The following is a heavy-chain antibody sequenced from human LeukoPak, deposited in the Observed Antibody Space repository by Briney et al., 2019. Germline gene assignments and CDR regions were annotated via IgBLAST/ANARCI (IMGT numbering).Heavy chain of an antibody. CDR1: GYTFTSYY. D-gene: IGHD3-10*01. CDR2: INPSGGST. V-gene: IGHV1-46*01. Sequence: ASVKVSCKASGYTFTSYYMHWVRQAPGQGLEWMGIINPSGGSTSYAQKFQGRVTMTRDMSTSTVYMELSSLRSEDTAVYYCASSTMVRGVNNWFDPWGQGTLVTVSS. CDR3: ASSTMVRGVNNWFDP. J-gene: IGHJ5*02.